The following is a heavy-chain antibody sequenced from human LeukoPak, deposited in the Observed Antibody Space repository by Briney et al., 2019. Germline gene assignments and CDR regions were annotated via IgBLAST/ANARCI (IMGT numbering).Heavy chain of an antibody. D-gene: IGHD4-17*01. CDR2: LHPEDGEA. V-gene: IGHV1-24*01. Sequence: ASVKVSCKVSGYTLSDLAMHWVRQAPGKGLEWMGGLHPEDGEAIYAQPLQGRVTMTEDTSTDTAYMELSSLRSEDTAVYYCATRNFGDYGAFDIWGQGTMVTLSS. CDR3: ATRNFGDYGAFDI. CDR1: GYTLSDLA. J-gene: IGHJ3*02.